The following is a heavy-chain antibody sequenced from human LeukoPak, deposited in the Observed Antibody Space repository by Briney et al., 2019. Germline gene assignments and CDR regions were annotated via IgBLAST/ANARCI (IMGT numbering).Heavy chain of an antibody. V-gene: IGHV3-20*04. CDR1: GFNFGDYA. CDR3: AREVSGAWYMDL. J-gene: IGHJ6*03. Sequence: GGSLRLSCAASGFNFGDYAMNWVRQSPGKGLEWVSGVNWNGGSTTYADSVKGRFTISRDNANKLLSLQMNSLKTEDTALYYCAREVSGAWYMDLWGKGTTVTVSS. CDR2: VNWNGGST. D-gene: IGHD3-10*01.